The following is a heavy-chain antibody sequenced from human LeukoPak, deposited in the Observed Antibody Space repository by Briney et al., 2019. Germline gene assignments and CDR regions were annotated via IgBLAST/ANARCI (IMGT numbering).Heavy chain of an antibody. Sequence: GGSLRLSCAASGFTFSNYAMSWVRQAPGKGLEWVSAISGSGGSTYYADSVKGRFTISRDNSKNTLYLQMNSLRAEDTAVYYCTTGRGYSYGPHYYDSSGYYYWGQGTLVTVSS. CDR3: TTGRGYSYGPHYYDSSGYYY. J-gene: IGHJ4*02. CDR1: GFTFSNYA. CDR2: ISGSGGST. V-gene: IGHV3-23*01. D-gene: IGHD3-22*01.